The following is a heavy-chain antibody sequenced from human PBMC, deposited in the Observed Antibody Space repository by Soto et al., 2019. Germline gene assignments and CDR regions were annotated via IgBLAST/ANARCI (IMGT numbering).Heavy chain of an antibody. D-gene: IGHD2-15*01. CDR1: GFTFSSYS. J-gene: IGHJ4*02. V-gene: IGHV3-21*01. CDR3: ASLGYCSGGSCLDY. CDR2: ISSSSIYI. Sequence: GGSLRLSCAASGFTFSSYSMNWVRQAPGKGLEWVSSISSSSIYIYYADSVKGRFTISRDNAKNSLYLQMNSLRAEDTAVYYCASLGYCSGGSCLDYWGQGTLVTVSS.